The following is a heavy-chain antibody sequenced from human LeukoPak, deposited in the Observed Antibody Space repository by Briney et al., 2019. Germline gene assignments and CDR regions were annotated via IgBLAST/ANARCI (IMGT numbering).Heavy chain of an antibody. CDR2: ISAYNGNT. CDR1: GYTFTSYG. V-gene: IGHV1-18*01. Sequence: ASVKVSCKASGYTFTSYGISWVRQAPGQGLEWMGWISAYNGNTNYAQELQGRVTMTTDTSTSTAYMELRSLRSDDTAVYYCARNGYCSGTSCRPSKYYYYGMDVWGQGTTVTVSS. D-gene: IGHD2-2*03. J-gene: IGHJ6*02. CDR3: ARNGYCSGTSCRPSKYYYYGMDV.